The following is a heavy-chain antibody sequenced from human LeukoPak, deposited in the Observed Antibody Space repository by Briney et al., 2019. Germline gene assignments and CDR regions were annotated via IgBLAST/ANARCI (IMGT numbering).Heavy chain of an antibody. V-gene: IGHV4-59*08. D-gene: IGHD4-17*01. CDR3: ARREHYGDYVGYWFDP. CDR2: IYYSGST. CDR1: GGSISSYY. Sequence: SETLSLTCTVSGGSISSYYWSWIRQPPGKGLEWIGYIYYSGSTNYNPSLKSRVTISVDRSKNQFSLKLSSVTAADTAVYYCARREHYGDYVGYWFDPWGQGTLVTVSS. J-gene: IGHJ5*02.